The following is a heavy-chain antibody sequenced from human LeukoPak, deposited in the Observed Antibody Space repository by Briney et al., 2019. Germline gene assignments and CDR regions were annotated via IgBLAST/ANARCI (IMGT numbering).Heavy chain of an antibody. CDR2: ISSSSSYI. D-gene: IGHD4-17*01. CDR3: ARATTVTNNKGDY. CDR1: GFTFSSYS. V-gene: IGHV3-21*01. Sequence: GGSLRLSCAASGFTFSSYSMNWVRQAPGKGLEWVSSISSSSSYIYYADSVKGRFTISRDNAKNSLYLQVNSLRAEDTAVYYCARATTVTNNKGDYWGQGTLVTVSS. J-gene: IGHJ4*02.